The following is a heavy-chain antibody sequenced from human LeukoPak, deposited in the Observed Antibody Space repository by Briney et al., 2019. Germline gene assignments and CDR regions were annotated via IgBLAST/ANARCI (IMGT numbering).Heavy chain of an antibody. CDR1: GGSISSGGYS. Sequence: SETLSLTCAVSGGSISSGGYSWSWIRQPPGKGLEWIGYIYHSGSTYYNPSLKSRVTISVDTSKNQFSLKLSSVTAADTAVYYCARQGSGWYGHWGQGTLVTVSS. V-gene: IGHV4-30-2*03. J-gene: IGHJ5*02. CDR3: ARQGSGWYGH. CDR2: IYHSGST. D-gene: IGHD6-19*01.